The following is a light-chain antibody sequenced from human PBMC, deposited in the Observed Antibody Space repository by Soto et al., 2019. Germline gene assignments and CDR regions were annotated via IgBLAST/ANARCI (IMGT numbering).Light chain of an antibody. CDR3: QQYAHSPWT. V-gene: IGKV3-20*01. Sequence: EVVLTQSPGTLSLSPGERATLSCRASQTVSGNLLAWYQQKRGQTPRLLIYGASGRASGIPDRFSGSASGTDFTLTISRLEPDDFAVYFCQQYAHSPWTFGQGTRWIS. CDR2: GAS. CDR1: QTVSGNL. J-gene: IGKJ1*01.